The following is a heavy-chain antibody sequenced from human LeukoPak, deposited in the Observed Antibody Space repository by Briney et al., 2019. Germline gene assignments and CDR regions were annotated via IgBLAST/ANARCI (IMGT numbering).Heavy chain of an antibody. Sequence: GESLKISCRGSGYTFTSHWIGWVRQMPGKGLEWMGTIYPGDSDTRYSPSFQGQVIFSADKSISTAYLQWSSLKASDTAMYYCAKQAYGDHYFDYWGRGTLVTVSS. CDR1: GYTFTSHW. J-gene: IGHJ4*02. V-gene: IGHV5-51*01. CDR2: IYPGDSDT. D-gene: IGHD4-17*01. CDR3: AKQAYGDHYFDY.